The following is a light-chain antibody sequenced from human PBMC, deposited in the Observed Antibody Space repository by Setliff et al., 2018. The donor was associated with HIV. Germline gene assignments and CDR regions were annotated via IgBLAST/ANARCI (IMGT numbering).Light chain of an antibody. CDR1: SSDVGGYDY. J-gene: IGLJ1*01. CDR3: CSYTSSTTLV. Sequence: QSALTQPASVSGSPGQSITISRTGTSSDVGGYDYVSWYQQHPGKVPKLMLYEVGNRPSGVSNRFSGSKSGNTASLTISGLQAEDEADYYCCSYTSSTTLVFGTGTKVTVL. CDR2: EVG. V-gene: IGLV2-14*01.